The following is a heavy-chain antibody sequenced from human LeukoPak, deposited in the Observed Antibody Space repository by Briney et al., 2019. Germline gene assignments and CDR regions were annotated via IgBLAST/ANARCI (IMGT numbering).Heavy chain of an antibody. J-gene: IGHJ4*02. CDR2: ISSSGDSS. CDR3: AKSPLDCSSTTCPDY. CDR1: GLTFSIYA. V-gene: IGHV3-23*01. D-gene: IGHD2-2*01. Sequence: QPGGYLRLSCAASGLTFSIYAMSWVRHAPGKGLEWVSAISSSGDSSYYADSVKGRFTISRDNFKSTLYLQMNSLRAEDTALYYCAKSPLDCSSTTCPDYWGQGTLVTVSS.